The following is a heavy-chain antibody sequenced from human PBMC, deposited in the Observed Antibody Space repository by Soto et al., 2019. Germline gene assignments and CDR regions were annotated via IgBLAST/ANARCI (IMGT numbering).Heavy chain of an antibody. Sequence: PGESLKISCKGSGYSFTSYWISWVRQMPGKGLEWMGRIDPSDSYTNYSPSFQGHVTISADKSISTAYPQWSSLKASDTAMYYCARRQTGYPWYYGMDVWGQGTTVTVSS. J-gene: IGHJ6*02. V-gene: IGHV5-10-1*01. CDR1: GYSFTSYW. D-gene: IGHD3-9*01. CDR3: ARRQTGYPWYYGMDV. CDR2: IDPSDSYT.